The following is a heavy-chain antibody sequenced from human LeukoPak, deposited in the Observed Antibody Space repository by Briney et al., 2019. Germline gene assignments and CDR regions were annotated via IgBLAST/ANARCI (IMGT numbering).Heavy chain of an antibody. CDR2: ISSGGDT. CDR1: GFMVSSNY. V-gene: IGHV3-66*01. Sequence: GGSLRLSCTASGFMVSSNYMSWVRQAPGKGLEWVSHISSGGDTYYADSVKGRFTISRDKSKNTLYLQMNTLRAEDTAVYRCARDWGTYYDILTGDYPSYGMDVWGQGTTVTVSS. CDR3: ARDWGTYYDILTGDYPSYGMDV. D-gene: IGHD3-9*01. J-gene: IGHJ6*02.